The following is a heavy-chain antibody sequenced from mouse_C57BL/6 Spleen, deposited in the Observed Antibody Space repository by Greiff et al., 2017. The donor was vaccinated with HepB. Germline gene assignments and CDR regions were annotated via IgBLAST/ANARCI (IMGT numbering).Heavy chain of an antibody. Sequence: QVQLQQPGAELVMPGASVKLSCKASGYTFTSYWMHWVKQRPGQGLEWIGEIVPSDSYTNYNQKFKGKSTVTVDKSSSTAYMQLSSLTSEDSAVYYCARLLPGDYWGQGTTLTVSS. CDR1: GYTFTSYW. V-gene: IGHV1-69*01. CDR3: ARLLPGDY. D-gene: IGHD1-1*01. CDR2: IVPSDSYT. J-gene: IGHJ2*01.